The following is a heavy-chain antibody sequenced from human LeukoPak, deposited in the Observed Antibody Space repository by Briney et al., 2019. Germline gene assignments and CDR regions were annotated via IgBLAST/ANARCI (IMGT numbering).Heavy chain of an antibody. CDR3: AREAYYYDSSGLTGAFDI. CDR2: INPNSGGT. CDR1: GYTFTGYY. V-gene: IGHV1-2*02. Sequence: ASVKVSCKASGYTFTGYYMHWVRQAPGQGLEWMGWINPNSGGTNYAQKFQGRVTMARDTSISTAYMELSRLRSDDTAVYYCAREAYYYDSSGLTGAFDIRGQGTMVTVSS. D-gene: IGHD3-22*01. J-gene: IGHJ3*02.